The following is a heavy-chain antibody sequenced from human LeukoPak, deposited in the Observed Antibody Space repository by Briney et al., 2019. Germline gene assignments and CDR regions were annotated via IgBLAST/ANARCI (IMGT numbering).Heavy chain of an antibody. CDR2: INAGNGNT. CDR3: ARGAYYYDSSGYYPFAFDY. Sequence: GASVKVSCKTSGYTFTNYGMHWVRQAPGQRLEWMGWINAGNGNTKYSQKFQGRVTITRDTSASTAYMELSSLRSEDTAVYYCARGAYYYDSSGYYPFAFDYWGQGTLVTVSS. CDR1: GYTFTNYG. V-gene: IGHV1-3*01. D-gene: IGHD3-22*01. J-gene: IGHJ4*02.